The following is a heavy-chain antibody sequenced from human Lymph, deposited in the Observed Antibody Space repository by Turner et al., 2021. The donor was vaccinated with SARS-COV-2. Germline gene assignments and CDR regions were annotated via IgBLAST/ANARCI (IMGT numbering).Heavy chain of an antibody. V-gene: IGHV2-5*02. CDR1: GFSLSTGGVG. Sequence: QITLKESGPTLVKPTQTLTLTCTFSGFSLSTGGVGVGWIRPPPGKALEWLSLIYWDDDNRYSPSLKSRLTITKDTSKNQVVLTMTNMDPIDTATYYCAHTMAVAGTVDFDYWGQGTLVTVSS. CDR3: AHTMAVAGTVDFDY. CDR2: IYWDDDN. D-gene: IGHD6-19*01. J-gene: IGHJ4*02.